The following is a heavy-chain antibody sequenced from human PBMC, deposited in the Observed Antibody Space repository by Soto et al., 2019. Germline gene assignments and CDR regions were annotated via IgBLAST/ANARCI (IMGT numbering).Heavy chain of an antibody. Sequence: ASVKVSCKASGGTFSSYAISWVRQAPGQGLEWMGGIIPIFGTANYAQKFQGRVTITADESTSTAYMELSSLRSEDTAVYYCARGLEGGYYDSSGYQHWGQGTLVTVSS. J-gene: IGHJ4*02. CDR2: IIPIFGTA. D-gene: IGHD3-22*01. CDR3: ARGLEGGYYDSSGYQH. CDR1: GGTFSSYA. V-gene: IGHV1-69*13.